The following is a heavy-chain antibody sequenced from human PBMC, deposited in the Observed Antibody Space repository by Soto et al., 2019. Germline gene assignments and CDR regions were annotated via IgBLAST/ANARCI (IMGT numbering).Heavy chain of an antibody. D-gene: IGHD6-13*01. Sequence: ESGGGVVQPGRSLRLSCAASGFTFSSYGMHWVRQAPGKGLEWVAVIWYDGSNKYYADSVKGRFTISRDNSKNTLYLQMNSLRAEDTAVYYCARSSSPGDYYYYGMDVWGQGTTVTVSS. J-gene: IGHJ6*02. CDR1: GFTFSSYG. CDR3: ARSSSPGDYYYYGMDV. V-gene: IGHV3-33*01. CDR2: IWYDGSNK.